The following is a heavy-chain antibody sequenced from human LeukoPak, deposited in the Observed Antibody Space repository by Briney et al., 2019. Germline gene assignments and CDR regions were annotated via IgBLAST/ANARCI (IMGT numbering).Heavy chain of an antibody. CDR2: ISGSGGST. D-gene: IGHD3-16*01. CDR3: AAYPQYYFDY. V-gene: IGHV3-23*01. CDR1: GFTFSSYA. Sequence: GGSLRLSSAASGFTFSSYAMSWVRPAPGKGLEWVSAISGSGGSTYYADSVKGRFTNSRDNSKNTLYLQMNSLRAEDTAVYYCAAYPQYYFDYWGQGTLVTVSS. J-gene: IGHJ4*02.